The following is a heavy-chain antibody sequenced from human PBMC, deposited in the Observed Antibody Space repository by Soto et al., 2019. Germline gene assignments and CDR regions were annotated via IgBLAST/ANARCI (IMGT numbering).Heavy chain of an antibody. CDR2: INTANGDT. CDR3: ARDRYYDFWSGYHIDF. J-gene: IGHJ4*02. D-gene: IGHD3-3*01. CDR1: GYTFTSYG. Sequence: QVQLVQSGAEVKKPGASVKVSCKASGYTFTSYGISWVRQAPGQRLEWMGWINTANGDTKYSQKFQGRVTITRETSASTAYMELTSLRSEDTAIYYCARDRYYDFWSGYHIDFWGQGTLVTVSS. V-gene: IGHV1-3*04.